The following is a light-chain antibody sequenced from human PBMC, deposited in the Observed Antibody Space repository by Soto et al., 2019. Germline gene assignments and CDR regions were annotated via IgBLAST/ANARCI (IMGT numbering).Light chain of an antibody. CDR2: EVS. J-gene: IGLJ2*01. CDR1: SSDTAGYNY. CDR3: AAWDDSLNGLL. V-gene: IGLV2-14*01. Sequence: QSALTQPASVSGSPGQSITISCTGTSSDTAGYNYVSWYQQHPGKAPKLMIYEVSNRPSGVSNRFSGSQSGNTASLTISGLQSEDEAYYYCAAWDDSLNGLLFGGGTKLTVL.